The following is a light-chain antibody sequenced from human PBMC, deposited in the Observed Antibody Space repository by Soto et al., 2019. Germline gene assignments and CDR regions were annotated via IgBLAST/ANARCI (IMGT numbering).Light chain of an antibody. V-gene: IGLV2-14*01. CDR3: SSYTSISTNV. CDR2: DVT. J-gene: IGLJ1*01. Sequence: QSVLTQPASVSGSPGKSITIYCTGTSSDVGGYNFVSWYQQHPDKAPKLMIYDVTNRPSGVSNRFSGSKSGNTASLTISGLQAEDEADYYCSSYTSISTNVFGTGTKLTVL. CDR1: SSDVGGYNF.